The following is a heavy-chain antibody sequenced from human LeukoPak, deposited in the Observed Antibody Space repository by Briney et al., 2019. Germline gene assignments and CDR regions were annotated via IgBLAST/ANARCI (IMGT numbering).Heavy chain of an antibody. J-gene: IGHJ6*02. CDR3: ARVFNIAAEDGYRMDV. Sequence: GGSLRLSCASSTFTVSSNYMSWVRQAPGKGLEWVSIIYSVGNTYYADSVKGRFTISRDNSKNTLYLQMNSLRVEDTAVYYCARVFNIAAEDGYRMDVWGQGTTVTV. D-gene: IGHD6-13*01. CDR2: IYSVGNT. CDR1: TFTVSSNY. V-gene: IGHV3-66*01.